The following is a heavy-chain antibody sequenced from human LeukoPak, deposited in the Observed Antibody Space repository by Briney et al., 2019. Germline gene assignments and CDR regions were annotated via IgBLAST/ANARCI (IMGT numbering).Heavy chain of an antibody. CDR3: ARGGYGDGSFDY. CDR1: GFTFSNYG. CDR2: INWNGGST. J-gene: IGHJ4*02. Sequence: GGSLRLSCVASGFTFSNYGMHWVRQAPGKGLEWVSGINWNGGSTGYADSVKGRFTISRDNAKNSLYLQMNSLRAEDTALYYCARGGYGDGSFDYWGQGTLVTVSS. D-gene: IGHD4-17*01. V-gene: IGHV3-20*04.